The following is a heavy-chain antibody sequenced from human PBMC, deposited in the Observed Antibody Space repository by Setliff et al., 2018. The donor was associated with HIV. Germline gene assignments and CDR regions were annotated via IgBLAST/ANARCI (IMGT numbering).Heavy chain of an antibody. D-gene: IGHD3-3*02. CDR3: AKGLVIFGALSDWVLDY. J-gene: IGHJ4*01. Sequence: PGGSLRLSCAASGFTFSNYAMTWVRQAPGKGLEWVSGISNSASGQRTFYADSVKGRFTISRDNSKNTLYLQMNSLRAEDTALYYCAKGLVIFGALSDWVLDYWGQGTLVTVSS. V-gene: IGHV3-23*01. CDR2: ISNSASGQRT. CDR1: GFTFSNYA.